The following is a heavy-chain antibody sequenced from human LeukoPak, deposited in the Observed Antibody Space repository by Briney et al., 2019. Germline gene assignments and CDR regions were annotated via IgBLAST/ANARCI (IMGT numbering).Heavy chain of an antibody. D-gene: IGHD6-13*01. CDR2: ISWNSGSI. Sequence: GGSLRLSCAASGFTFDDYAMHWVRQAPGKGLEWVSGISWNSGSIGYADSVKGRFTISRDNAKNSLYLQMNSLRAEDTALYYCAKAGIAAAGYFDYWGQGTLVTVSS. V-gene: IGHV3-9*01. J-gene: IGHJ4*02. CDR3: AKAGIAAAGYFDY. CDR1: GFTFDDYA.